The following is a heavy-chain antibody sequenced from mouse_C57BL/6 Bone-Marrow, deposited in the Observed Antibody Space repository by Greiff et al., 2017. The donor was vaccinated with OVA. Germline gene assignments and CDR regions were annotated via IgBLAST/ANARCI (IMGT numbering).Heavy chain of an antibody. V-gene: IGHV1-81*01. CDR1: GYTFTSYG. Sequence: QVQLKQSGAELARPGASVKLSCKASGYTFTSYGISWVKQRTGQGLEWIGEIYPRSCNTYYNEKFKGKATLTADKSSSTAYIELRSLSSEDSAVYFCARYYYAMGNWGRGTSVTVSS. J-gene: IGHJ4*01. CDR3: ARYYYAMGN. CDR2: IYPRSCNT.